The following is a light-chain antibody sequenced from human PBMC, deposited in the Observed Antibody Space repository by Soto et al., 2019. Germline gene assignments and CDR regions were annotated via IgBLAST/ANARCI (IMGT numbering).Light chain of an antibody. CDR3: QQANSFPWT. CDR2: GAA. V-gene: IGKV3-15*01. J-gene: IGKJ1*01. CDR1: QSVFSS. Sequence: EVVFTQSPATRSVSQGERVTLSCRASQSVFSSLAWYQQKPGQAPRLLIYGAATRATGIPARFSGSGSGTDFTLTISSLQPEDFATYYCQQANSFPWTFGQGTKVDIK.